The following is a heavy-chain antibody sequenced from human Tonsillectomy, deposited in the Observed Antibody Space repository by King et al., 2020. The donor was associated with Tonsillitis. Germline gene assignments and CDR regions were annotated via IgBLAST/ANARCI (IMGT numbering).Heavy chain of an antibody. V-gene: IGHV4-59*08. CDR1: GGSISSYY. CDR2: IYYSRST. D-gene: IGHD6-25*01. J-gene: IGHJ5*02. CDR3: ARQTRFKYSSEGGWNWFDA. Sequence: QLQESGPGLVTPSETLSLTCTLSGGSISSYYWRWIRPPPGKGLEWIGYIYYSRSTHYNPPLQSRVTISVDTSKNQFSLKLSSVTAADTAIYYCARQTRFKYSSEGGWNWFDAWGQGTLVTVSS.